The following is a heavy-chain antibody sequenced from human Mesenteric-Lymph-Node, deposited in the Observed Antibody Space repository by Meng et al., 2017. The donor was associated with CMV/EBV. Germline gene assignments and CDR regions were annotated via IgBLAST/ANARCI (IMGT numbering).Heavy chain of an antibody. CDR1: GFTFSRYS. J-gene: IGHJ4*02. Sequence: GGSLRLSCAASGFTFSRYSMNWVRQAPGKGLEWISYISASGSTIYYADSVKGRFTISRDNAENSLYLQMYSLTDEDTALYYCAREEIGCVGDCSLFWGQGTLVTVSS. D-gene: IGHD2-21*01. V-gene: IGHV3-48*02. CDR2: ISASGSTI. CDR3: AREEIGCVGDCSLF.